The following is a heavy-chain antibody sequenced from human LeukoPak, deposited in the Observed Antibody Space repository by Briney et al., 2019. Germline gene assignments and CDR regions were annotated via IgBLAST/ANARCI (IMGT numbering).Heavy chain of an antibody. CDR3: ASFSLGGD. CDR1: GFTFSTYS. Sequence: PGGSLRLSCAASGFTFSTYSMNWVRQAPGKGLEWVSYISFSTNTIYYADSVKGRFTISRDNAKNTLSLQMDSLRADDTAVYYCASFSLGGDWGQGTLVTVSS. CDR2: ISFSTNTI. V-gene: IGHV3-48*04. J-gene: IGHJ4*02. D-gene: IGHD2-21*01.